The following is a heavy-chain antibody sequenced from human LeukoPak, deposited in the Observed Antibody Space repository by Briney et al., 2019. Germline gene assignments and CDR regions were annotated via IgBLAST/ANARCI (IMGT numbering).Heavy chain of an antibody. CDR3: ARASRPSNSWFDP. V-gene: IGHV4-34*01. CDR1: GGSFSGYY. J-gene: IGHJ5*02. D-gene: IGHD6-6*01. CDR2: INHSGST. Sequence: SETLSLTCAVYGGSFSGYYWSWIRQPPGKGLEWIGEINHSGSTNYNPSLKSRVTISIDTSKNQFSLNVRSVTAADTAVYYCARASRPSNSWFDPWGQGTVVTVSS.